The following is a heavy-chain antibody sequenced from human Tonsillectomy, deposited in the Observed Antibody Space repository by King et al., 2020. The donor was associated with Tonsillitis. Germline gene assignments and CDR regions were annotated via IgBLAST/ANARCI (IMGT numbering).Heavy chain of an antibody. CDR2: IYYSGST. V-gene: IGHV4-39*01. Sequence: VQLQESGPGLVKPSETLSLTCTVSGGSISSSSYYWGWIRQPPGKGLEWIGSIYYSGSTYYNPSLKIRGTISVDTSKNQFSLKLSSVTAADTAVYYCARGGITMVRGVIPFFDYWGQGTLVTVSS. CDR1: GGSISSSSYY. D-gene: IGHD3-10*01. CDR3: ARGGITMVRGVIPFFDY. J-gene: IGHJ4*02.